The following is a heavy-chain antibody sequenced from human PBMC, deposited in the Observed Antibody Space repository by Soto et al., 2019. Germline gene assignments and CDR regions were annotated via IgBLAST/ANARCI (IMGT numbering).Heavy chain of an antibody. Sequence: GGSLRLSCAASGFTFDDYTMHWVRQAPGKGLEWVSLISWDGGSTYYADSVKGRFTISRDNSKNSLYLQMNSLRTEDTALYYCAKDFAVVPAAIHYYYYGMDVWGQGTTVTVSS. CDR1: GFTFDDYT. D-gene: IGHD2-2*01. CDR3: AKDFAVVPAAIHYYYYGMDV. V-gene: IGHV3-43*01. CDR2: ISWDGGST. J-gene: IGHJ6*02.